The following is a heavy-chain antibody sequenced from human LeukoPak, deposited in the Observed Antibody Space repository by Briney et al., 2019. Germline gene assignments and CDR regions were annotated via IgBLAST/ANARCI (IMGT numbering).Heavy chain of an antibody. J-gene: IGHJ5*02. Sequence: ASVKVSCKASGYTFTGYYMHWVRQAPGQGLEWMGWINPNSGGTNYAQKFQGRVTMTRDTSISTAYMELSSLRSEDTAVYYCARDSISGYNWFDPWGQGTLVTVSS. CDR2: INPNSGGT. D-gene: IGHD3-3*02. V-gene: IGHV1-2*02. CDR3: ARDSISGYNWFDP. CDR1: GYTFTGYY.